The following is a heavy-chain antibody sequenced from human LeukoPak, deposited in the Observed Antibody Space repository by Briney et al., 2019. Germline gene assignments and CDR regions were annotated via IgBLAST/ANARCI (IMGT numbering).Heavy chain of an antibody. CDR1: GYTFTSYG. CDR3: ARGDFNYYDSSGYYYLYY. V-gene: IGHV1-18*01. CDR2: ISAYNGNT. J-gene: IGHJ4*02. Sequence: ASVKVSCKASGYTFTSYGISWVRQASGQGLEWMGWISAYNGNTNYAQKLQGRVTMTTDTSTSTAYMELRSLRSDDTAVYYCARGDFNYYDSSGYYYLYYWGQGTLVTVSS. D-gene: IGHD3-22*01.